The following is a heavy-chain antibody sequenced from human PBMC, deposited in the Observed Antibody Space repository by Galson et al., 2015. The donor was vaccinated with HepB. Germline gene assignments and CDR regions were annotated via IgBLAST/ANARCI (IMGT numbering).Heavy chain of an antibody. CDR1: GFTFSGNW. Sequence: SLRLSCAASGFTFSGNWMHWVRQAPGKGLVWVSRIKHDGSSTSYANSVKGRFTISRDNARSTLYLQMNSLTVEDTAVYYCARSDWFDPWGQGTLVTVSS. V-gene: IGHV3-74*01. J-gene: IGHJ5*02. CDR2: IKHDGSST. CDR3: ARSDWFDP.